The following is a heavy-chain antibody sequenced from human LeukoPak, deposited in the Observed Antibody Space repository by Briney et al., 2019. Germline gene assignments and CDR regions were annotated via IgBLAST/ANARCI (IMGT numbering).Heavy chain of an antibody. CDR3: ARAYSSSWKRAQIDY. V-gene: IGHV3-53*01. CDR1: GITVSTNY. J-gene: IGHJ4*02. CDR2: AFSDGRT. D-gene: IGHD6-13*01. Sequence: PGGSLRLSCAASGITVSTNYMSWVRQAPGKGLEWVSIAFSDGRTFYADSVKGRFTISRDSSKNTVFLQMNSLRAEDTAVYYCARAYSSSWKRAQIDYWGQGTLVTVSS.